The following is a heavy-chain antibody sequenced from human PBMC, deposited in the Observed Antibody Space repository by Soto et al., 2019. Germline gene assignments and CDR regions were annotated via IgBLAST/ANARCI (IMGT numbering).Heavy chain of an antibody. CDR2: IYYSGST. J-gene: IGHJ6*03. Sequence: SETLSLTCTVSGGSISSYYWSWIRQPPGKGLEWIGYIYYSGSTNYNPSLKSRVTISVDTSKNQFSLKLSSVTAADTAVYYCAREIAAAGIRPYYYYYMDVWGKGTTVTVSS. D-gene: IGHD6-13*01. CDR1: GGSISSYY. CDR3: AREIAAAGIRPYYYYYMDV. V-gene: IGHV4-59*01.